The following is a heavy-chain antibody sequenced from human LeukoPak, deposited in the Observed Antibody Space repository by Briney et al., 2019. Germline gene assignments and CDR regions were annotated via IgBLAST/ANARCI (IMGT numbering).Heavy chain of an antibody. V-gene: IGHV3-23*01. D-gene: IGHD3-10*01. CDR3: AYYYYGSGSYSPYFDY. CDR1: GFTFSNNA. Sequence: GVSLRLSCAASGFTFSNNAMSWVRQAPGKGLEWVSGIGGSGGSTYYADSVKGRFTISTNNSKNTLYLHMNSLRAEDTAVYYCAYYYYGSGSYSPYFDYWGQGTLVSVSS. CDR2: IGGSGGST. J-gene: IGHJ4*02.